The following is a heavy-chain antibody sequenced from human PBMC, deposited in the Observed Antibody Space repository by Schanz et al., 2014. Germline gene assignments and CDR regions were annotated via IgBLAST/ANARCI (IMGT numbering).Heavy chain of an antibody. V-gene: IGHV3-23*04. Sequence: EVQLVESGGGLVQPGGSLRLSCSASTFTFDHYAMTWVRQAPGKGLEWVSSISSGGGSTYYADSVRGRFTISRDNSKNSLYLQMNSLRAEDTAVYYCARIGGSVFDYWAQGTLVTVSS. CDR2: ISSGGGST. CDR3: ARIGGSVFDY. CDR1: TFTFDHYA. D-gene: IGHD3-10*01. J-gene: IGHJ4*02.